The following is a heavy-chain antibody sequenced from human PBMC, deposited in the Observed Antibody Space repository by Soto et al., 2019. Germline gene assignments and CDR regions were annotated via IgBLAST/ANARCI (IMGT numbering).Heavy chain of an antibody. V-gene: IGHV4-30-4*01. CDR1: VESFSSVGCR. J-gene: IGHJ4*02. CDR2: IYNGGST. CDR3: SRAPVGLDTISYFDY. D-gene: IGHD3-3*01. Sequence: LPWRVAVESFSSVGCRWAWERLRAGKGLEWIGYIYNGGSTYYRPSLESRMHMSLDATRNHYSLRLTSVTAADTAVYFCSRAPVGLDTISYFDYWGQGKLVTLSS.